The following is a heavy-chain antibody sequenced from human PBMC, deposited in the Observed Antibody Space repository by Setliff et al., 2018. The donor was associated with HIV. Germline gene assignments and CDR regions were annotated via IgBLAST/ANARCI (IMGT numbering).Heavy chain of an antibody. CDR3: ARLGDSGYDFRCYFDY. J-gene: IGHJ4*02. CDR1: GGSVSDTSYY. D-gene: IGHD5-12*01. V-gene: IGHV4-39*01. CDR2: VYYSGGT. Sequence: SETLSLTCTVSGGSVSDTSYYWGWIRQPPGKGLEWLANVYYSGGTYYTPSLNSRVTISVDKSRNQFSLKLTSVTAADTALYFCARLGDSGYDFRCYFDYWGQGKLVTVSS.